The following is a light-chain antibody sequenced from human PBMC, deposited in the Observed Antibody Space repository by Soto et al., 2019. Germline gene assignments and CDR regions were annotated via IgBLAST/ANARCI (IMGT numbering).Light chain of an antibody. CDR2: VAS. J-gene: IGKJ5*01. CDR1: QSLSGNY. Sequence: EIELTQSPCTLSLSPGERVTLSCRASQSLSGNYLAWYQQKPGQAPNFLIYVASNKTAGIPDRFSGGGSGTDFALTINRLEPEDCAVYYCQQYGHSPFTFGHGTKLEIK. V-gene: IGKV3-20*01. CDR3: QQYGHSPFT.